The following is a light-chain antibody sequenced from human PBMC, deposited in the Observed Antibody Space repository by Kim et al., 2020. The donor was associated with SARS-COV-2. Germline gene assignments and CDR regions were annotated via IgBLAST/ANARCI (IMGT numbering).Light chain of an antibody. CDR2: DAS. CDR1: QSVGSS. J-gene: IGKJ5*01. Sequence: PGERAALSCRASQSVGSSLAWYQQKPGQAPRLLIYDASNGATGIPARFSGSGSGTDFTLTISSLEPEDFGIYYCQHRSNWPPITFGQGTRLEIK. CDR3: QHRSNWPPIT. V-gene: IGKV3-11*01.